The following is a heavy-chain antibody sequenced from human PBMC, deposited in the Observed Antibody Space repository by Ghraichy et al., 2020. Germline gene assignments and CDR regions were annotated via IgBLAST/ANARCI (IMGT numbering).Heavy chain of an antibody. CDR2: ISDSGGST. J-gene: IGHJ4*02. CDR1: GFDFNKFA. Sequence: GSLRLSCAASGFDFNKFAISWVRQAPGKGLEWVSSISDSGGSTYYADSVKGRFSFSRDNSKNTAFLQMNSLRADDTAVYYCTKSYRGSGDYFSFDCWGQGTLVTVSS. CDR3: TKSYRGSGDYFSFDC. V-gene: IGHV3-23*01. D-gene: IGHD3-16*02.